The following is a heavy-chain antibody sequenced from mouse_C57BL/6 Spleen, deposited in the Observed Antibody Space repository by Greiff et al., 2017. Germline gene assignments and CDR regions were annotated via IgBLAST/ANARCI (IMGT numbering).Heavy chain of an antibody. CDR2: IDPANGNT. CDR1: GFNIKNTY. J-gene: IGHJ1*03. D-gene: IGHD2-4*01. CDR3: AVFDFPYWYFDV. Sequence: EVQLVESVAELVRPGASVKLSCTASGFNIKNTYMHWVKQRPEQGLEWIGRIDPANGNTKYAPKFQGKATITADTSSNTAYLQLSSLTSEDTALYYCAVFDFPYWYFDVWGTGTTVTVSS. V-gene: IGHV14-3*01.